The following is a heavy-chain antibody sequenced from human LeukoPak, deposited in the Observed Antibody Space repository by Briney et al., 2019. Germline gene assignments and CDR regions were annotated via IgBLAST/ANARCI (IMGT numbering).Heavy chain of an antibody. D-gene: IGHD5-18*01. J-gene: IGHJ2*01. CDR1: GGSFSGYY. V-gene: IGHV4-34*01. CDR2: INHSGST. Sequence: PSETLSLTCAVYGGSFSGYYWSWIRQPPGKGLEWIGEINHSGSTNYNPSLKSRVTISVDTSKNQFSLKLSSVTAADTAAYYCARGGLQLWFPPYLWGRGTLVTVSS. CDR3: ARGGLQLWFPPYL.